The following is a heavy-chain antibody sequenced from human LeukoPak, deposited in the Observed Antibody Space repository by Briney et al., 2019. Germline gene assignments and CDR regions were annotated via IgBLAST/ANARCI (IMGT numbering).Heavy chain of an antibody. Sequence: PGGSLRLSCVASGFTFSSYSMNWVHQAPGKGREWVSSISSSSSYIYYADSVKGRFTISRDNAKNSLYLQMNSLRTADTAVYYCARGGLDYYGSGSYYRHLDYWGQGTLVTFSS. D-gene: IGHD3-10*01. CDR1: GFTFSSYS. CDR2: ISSSSSYI. CDR3: ARGGLDYYGSGSYYRHLDY. J-gene: IGHJ4*02. V-gene: IGHV3-21*01.